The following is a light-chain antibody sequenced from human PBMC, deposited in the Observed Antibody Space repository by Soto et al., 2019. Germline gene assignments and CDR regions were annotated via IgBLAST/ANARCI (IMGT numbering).Light chain of an antibody. CDR3: SSYTSSSPYV. CDR1: SSDVGGYNY. Sequence: QAALAQPATVSGSPGQSITISCTGTSSDVGGYNYVSWYQQHPGKAPKLMIYEVSNRPSGDSNRFSGSKPGTTASLTISGRQAADEADYYCSSYTSSSPYVFGTGTKVTVL. J-gene: IGLJ1*01. CDR2: EVS. V-gene: IGLV2-14*01.